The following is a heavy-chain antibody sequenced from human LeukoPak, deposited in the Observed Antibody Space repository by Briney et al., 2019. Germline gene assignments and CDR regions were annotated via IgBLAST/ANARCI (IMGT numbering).Heavy chain of an antibody. V-gene: IGHV4-39*02. J-gene: IGHJ5*02. CDR2: IHYNGRT. Sequence: PSETLSLTCTVSGGSVSSSYYWDWVRQPPGKGLEWIGAIHYNGRTFYNPSLRSRVTISVDTSKNQFSLKLSSVTTADTAVYYCARDDNGDSNWFDPWGQGTLVTVSS. CDR3: ARDDNGDSNWFDP. D-gene: IGHD4/OR15-4a*01. CDR1: GGSVSSSYY.